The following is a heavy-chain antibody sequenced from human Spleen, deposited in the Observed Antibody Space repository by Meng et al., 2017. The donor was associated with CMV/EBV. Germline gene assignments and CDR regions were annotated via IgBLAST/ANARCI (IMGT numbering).Heavy chain of an antibody. D-gene: IGHD3-3*01. CDR1: GYNFTNYW. CDR2: IYPRDSET. Sequence: GESLKISCKGSGYNFTNYWIGWVRQMSGKGLEWMGIIYPRDSETKNSSSFQGQVTISVDKSISTAYLQWSSLKASDTAMYYCARLSRPLQFLESDKLWYFDLWGRGTLVTVSS. CDR3: ARLSRPLQFLESDKLWYFDL. V-gene: IGHV5-51*01. J-gene: IGHJ2*01.